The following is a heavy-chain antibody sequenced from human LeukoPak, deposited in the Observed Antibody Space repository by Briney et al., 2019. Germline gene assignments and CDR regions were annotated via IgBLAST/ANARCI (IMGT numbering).Heavy chain of an antibody. Sequence: GGSLRLSCAASGFTFSSYGMHWVRQAPGKGLEWVAVISYDGSNKYYADSVKGRFTISRDNSKNTLYLQMNSLRAEDTAVYYCARELGSSGYYPFDYWGQGTLVTVSS. CDR1: GFTFSSYG. CDR3: ARELGSSGYYPFDY. J-gene: IGHJ4*02. D-gene: IGHD3-22*01. CDR2: ISYDGSNK. V-gene: IGHV3-30*03.